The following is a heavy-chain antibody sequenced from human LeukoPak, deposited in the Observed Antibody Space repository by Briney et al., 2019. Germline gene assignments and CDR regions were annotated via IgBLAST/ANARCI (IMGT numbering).Heavy chain of an antibody. CDR3: ARESMDAFDV. CDR1: GFTVSSNY. V-gene: IGHV3-66*01. J-gene: IGHJ3*01. CDR2: IYSGNSA. Sequence: GGSLRLSCAASGFTVSSNYMNWVRQAPGKGLEWVSVIYSGNSAYYADSVKGRFTTSRDSSKNTLYLQMNSLRAEDTAVYYCARESMDAFDVWGQGTMVTVSS. D-gene: IGHD3/OR15-3a*01.